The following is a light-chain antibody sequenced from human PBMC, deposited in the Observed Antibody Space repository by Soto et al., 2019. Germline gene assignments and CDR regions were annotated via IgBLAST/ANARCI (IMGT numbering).Light chain of an antibody. CDR2: EVT. CDR3: SSYTNINTRACV. Sequence: QSALTQPASVSGSPGQSITISCTGTSTDIGGYNYVSWYQQHPGKAPKLMIYEVTGRPSGVSVRFSGSKSGNTASLTISGLQAEDEADYYCSSYTNINTRACVFGTGTKLTVL. J-gene: IGLJ1*01. V-gene: IGLV2-14*01. CDR1: STDIGGYNY.